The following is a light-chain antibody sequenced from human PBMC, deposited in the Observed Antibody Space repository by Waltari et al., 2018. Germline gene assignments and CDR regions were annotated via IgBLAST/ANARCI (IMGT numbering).Light chain of an antibody. CDR2: WAS. CDR3: QQHYGVLWT. CDR1: QSLLYSSNNKYY. J-gene: IGKJ1*01. V-gene: IGKV4-1*01. Sequence: IVMTQSPDSLAVSLGERGTINCKSSQSLLYSSNNKYYLAWYQQKPGQPPKLLIYWASTRESGVPDRFSGSGSGTDFTLTISALQAEDVAVYYCQQHYGVLWTFGQGTKVEI.